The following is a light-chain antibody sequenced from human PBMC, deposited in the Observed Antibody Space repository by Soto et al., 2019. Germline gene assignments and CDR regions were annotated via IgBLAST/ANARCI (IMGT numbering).Light chain of an antibody. CDR2: GAS. V-gene: IGKV3-15*01. CDR3: QHYTNWPLT. J-gene: IGKJ4*01. Sequence: EIVMTQSPATLSVSPGERVTLSCRASHSVSSRLAWYQEKPGQAPRLLIYGASTRATGLPARFSGSGSGTKFTLTISSLQSEDFAVYYCQHYTNWPLTFGGGTKVDSK. CDR1: HSVSSR.